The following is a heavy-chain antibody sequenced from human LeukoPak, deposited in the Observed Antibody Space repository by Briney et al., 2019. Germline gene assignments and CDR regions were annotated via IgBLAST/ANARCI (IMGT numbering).Heavy chain of an antibody. J-gene: IGHJ4*02. CDR2: ISGSGGST. V-gene: IGHV3-23*01. Sequence: GGSLRLSSAASGFTFSSYAMSWVRQAPGKGLEWVSAISGSGGSTYYADSVKGRFTISRDNSKNTLYLQKNSLRAEDTAVCYCANTNPKYDFWSGYQSAFDYWGQGTLVTVSS. CDR3: ANTNPKYDFWSGYQSAFDY. CDR1: GFTFSSYA. D-gene: IGHD3-3*01.